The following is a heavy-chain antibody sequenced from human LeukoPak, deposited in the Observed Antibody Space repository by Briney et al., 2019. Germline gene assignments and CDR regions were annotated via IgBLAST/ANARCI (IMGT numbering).Heavy chain of an antibody. CDR2: IYSGGST. CDR1: GFTVSSDY. J-gene: IGHJ6*03. V-gene: IGHV3-66*02. D-gene: IGHD2-2*01. Sequence: GGSLRLSCAASGFTVSSDYMSWVRQAPGKGLEWVSVIYSGGSTYYADSVKGRFTISRDNSKNTLYLQTNSLRAEDTAVYYCASSGVPAAGDYYMDVWGKGTTVTVSS. CDR3: ASSGVPAAGDYYMDV.